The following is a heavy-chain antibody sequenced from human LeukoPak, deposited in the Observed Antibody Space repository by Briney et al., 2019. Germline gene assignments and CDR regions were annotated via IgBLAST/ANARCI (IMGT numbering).Heavy chain of an antibody. Sequence: ASVKVSCKASGYTFTSYGISWVRQAPGQGLEWMGWISAYNGNTNYAQKLQGRVTITADESTSTAYMELSSLRSEDTAVYYCASLGYCSSTSCYPGVRNAFDIWGQGTMVTVSS. CDR2: ISAYNGNT. V-gene: IGHV1-18*01. CDR1: GYTFTSYG. D-gene: IGHD2-2*01. CDR3: ASLGYCSSTSCYPGVRNAFDI. J-gene: IGHJ3*02.